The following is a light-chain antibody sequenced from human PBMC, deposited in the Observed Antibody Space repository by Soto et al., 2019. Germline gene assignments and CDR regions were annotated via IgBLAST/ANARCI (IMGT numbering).Light chain of an antibody. CDR1: QPINTY. Sequence: EVLLTQSPATLSFTPGESATLSCRASQPINTYLGWYQQKSGQSPRLLIYDASNRAADIPARFSASGFGTDFTLTISCLKPEDFGTYYCHHRTNWPPEDTFGQGTKLEI. CDR3: HHRTNWPPEDT. J-gene: IGKJ2*01. V-gene: IGKV3-11*01. CDR2: DAS.